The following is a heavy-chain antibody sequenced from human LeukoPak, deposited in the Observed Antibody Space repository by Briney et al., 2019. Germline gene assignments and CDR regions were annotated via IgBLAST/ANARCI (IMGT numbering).Heavy chain of an antibody. J-gene: IGHJ4*02. Sequence: ETLSLTCTVSGGSISSYYWSWIRQPPGKGLEWVSGVTGGGGHTYYADSVKGRFTISRDNSKNTLYLQMNSLRGEDTAVYYCAKGPAADSIDDWGLGTLVTVSS. V-gene: IGHV3-23*01. CDR3: AKGPAADSIDD. D-gene: IGHD2-2*01. CDR2: VTGGGGHT. CDR1: GGSISSYY.